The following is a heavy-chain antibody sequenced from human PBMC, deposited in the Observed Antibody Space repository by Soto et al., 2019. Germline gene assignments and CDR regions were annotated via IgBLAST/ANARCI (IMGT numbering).Heavy chain of an antibody. CDR3: DRGGGYDSFDF. CDR1: GGSISDYY. Sequence: SETLSLTCTVSGGSISDYYWSWIRQPPGKGLEWIGYIYYSGSTNYNPSLKSRLTASVDRTRNQFSLSLSSMTAADKAVYYCDRGGGYDSFDFWGQGIQVTVSS. V-gene: IGHV4-59*12. J-gene: IGHJ4*02. CDR2: IYYSGST. D-gene: IGHD2-15*01.